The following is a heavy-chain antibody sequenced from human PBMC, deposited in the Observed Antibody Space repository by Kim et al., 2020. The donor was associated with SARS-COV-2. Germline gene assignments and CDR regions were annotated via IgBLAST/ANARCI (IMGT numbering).Heavy chain of an antibody. V-gene: IGHV4-34*01. CDR3: ARRGRITMVRGVISWFDP. CDR1: GGSFSGYY. J-gene: IGHJ5*02. CDR2: INHSGST. D-gene: IGHD3-10*01. Sequence: SETLSLTCAVYGGSFSGYYWSWIRQPPGKGLEWIGEINHSGSTNYNPSLKSRVTISVDTSKNQFSLKLSSVTAADTAVYYCARRGRITMVRGVISWFDPWGQGTLVTVSS.